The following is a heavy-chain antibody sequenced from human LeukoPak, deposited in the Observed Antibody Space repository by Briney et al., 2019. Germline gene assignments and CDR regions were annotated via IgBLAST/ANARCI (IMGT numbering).Heavy chain of an antibody. CDR2: ISYDGGNK. D-gene: IGHD3-22*01. CDR1: GFTFSSYA. J-gene: IGHJ4*02. Sequence: GGSLRLSCAASGFTFSSYAMHWVRQAPGKGLEWVVVISYDGGNKYYADSVKGRFTISRDNSKNTLYLQMNSLRAEDTAVYYCAREAYYYDSGRLDYWGQGTLVTVSS. V-gene: IGHV3-30-3*01. CDR3: AREAYYYDSGRLDY.